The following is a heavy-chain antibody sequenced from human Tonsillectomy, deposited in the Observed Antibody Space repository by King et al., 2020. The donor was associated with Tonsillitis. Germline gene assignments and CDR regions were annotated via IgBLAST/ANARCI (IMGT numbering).Heavy chain of an antibody. J-gene: IGHJ4*02. CDR3: AKRYHYDSSGPLDY. V-gene: IGHV3-43*02. D-gene: IGHD3-22*01. Sequence: DVQLVESGGGVVQPGGSLRLSCAASGFTFDDYAMHWVRQAPGKGLEWVSLITGDGDSTYYADSFKGRFTISRDNSKNSLYLQMNSLRTEDTAFYYCAKRYHYDSSGPLDYWGQGTLVTVSS. CDR1: GFTFDDYA. CDR2: ITGDGDST.